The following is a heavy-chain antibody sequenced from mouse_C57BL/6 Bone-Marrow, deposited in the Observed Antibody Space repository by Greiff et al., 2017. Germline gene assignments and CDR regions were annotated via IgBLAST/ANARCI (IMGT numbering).Heavy chain of an antibody. Sequence: EVKLMESEGGLVQPGSSMKLSCTASGFTFSDYYMAWVRQVPEKGLEWVANINYDGSSTYYLDSLKSRFIISRDNAKNILYLQMSSLKSEDTATYYCARGGYGNYLYFDVWGTGPRSPSPQ. J-gene: IGHJ1*03. V-gene: IGHV5-16*01. D-gene: IGHD2-1*01. CDR1: GFTFSDYY. CDR2: INYDGSST. CDR3: ARGGYGNYLYFDV.